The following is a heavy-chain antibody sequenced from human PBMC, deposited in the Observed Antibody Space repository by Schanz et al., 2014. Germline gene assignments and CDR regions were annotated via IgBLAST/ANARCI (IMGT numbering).Heavy chain of an antibody. V-gene: IGHV1-2*06. J-gene: IGHJ5*01. CDR2: INPNSGGT. Sequence: QVQLVPSGADVKKPGASVKVSCKASGYTFTGYSMHWVRQAPGQGLEWMGRINPNSGGTNYAQKFQGRVTMTRDTSISTVYMELTRLTFDDTAIYYCARDSDVSKYNLFDSWGQGTLVTVSS. CDR1: GYTFTGYS. CDR3: ARDSDVSKYNLFDS.